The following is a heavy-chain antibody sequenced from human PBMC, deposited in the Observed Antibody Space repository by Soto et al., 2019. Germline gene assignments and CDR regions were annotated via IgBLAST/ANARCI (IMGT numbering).Heavy chain of an antibody. CDR1: GGSISNYY. J-gene: IGHJ4*02. CDR3: ASRDSSSWSIDY. CDR2: MSYRGTT. V-gene: IGHV4-59*08. D-gene: IGHD6-13*01. Sequence: HVQLQESGPGLVKPSETLSLTCTVSGGSISNYYWSWIRQPPGKGLEWIGFMSYRGTTNYNPSLKSRVTLSVATSKNPFPLKLSSVTAADTAVYYCASRDSSSWSIDYWGQGTLVTVSS.